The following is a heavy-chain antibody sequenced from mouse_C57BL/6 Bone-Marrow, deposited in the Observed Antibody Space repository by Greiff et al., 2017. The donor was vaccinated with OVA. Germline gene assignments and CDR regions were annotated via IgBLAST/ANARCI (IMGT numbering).Heavy chain of an antibody. V-gene: IGHV5-6*01. J-gene: IGHJ4*01. CDR2: ISSGGSYT. Sequence: EVKLQESGGDLVKPGGSLKLSCAASGFTFSSYGMSWVRQTPDKRLEWVATISSGGSYTYYPDSVKGRFTISRDNAKNTLYLQMSSLKSEDTAMYYCARQLRLREDAMDYWGQGTSVTVSS. D-gene: IGHD3-2*02. CDR3: ARQLRLREDAMDY. CDR1: GFTFSSYG.